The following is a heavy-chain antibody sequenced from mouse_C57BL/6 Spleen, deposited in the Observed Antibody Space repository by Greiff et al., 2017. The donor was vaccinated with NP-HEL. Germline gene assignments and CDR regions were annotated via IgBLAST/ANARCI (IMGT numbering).Heavy chain of an antibody. CDR2: IDPSDSYT. J-gene: IGHJ4*01. CDR3: ASAQAKDYYAMDY. D-gene: IGHD3-2*02. V-gene: IGHV1-69*01. Sequence: QVQLKESGAELVMPGASVKLSCKASGYTFTSYWMHWVKQRPGQGLEWIGEIDPSDSYTNYNQKFKGKSTLTVDKSSSTAYMQLSSLTSEDSAVFYCASAQAKDYYAMDYWGQGTSVTVAS. CDR1: GYTFTSYW.